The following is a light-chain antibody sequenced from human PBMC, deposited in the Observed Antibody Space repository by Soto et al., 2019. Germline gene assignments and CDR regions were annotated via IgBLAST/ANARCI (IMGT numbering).Light chain of an antibody. CDR2: EVR. V-gene: IGLV2-14*01. CDR3: CSSADTYTFV. Sequence: QSALTQPASVSGSPGQSITISCTGTSNDVGLYNFVSWYQQHPGKAPKLVLYEVRYRPSGISDRFSGSKSGNTASLTISGLQAEDEADYYCCSSADTYTFVFGTGTKVTVL. J-gene: IGLJ1*01. CDR1: SNDVGLYNF.